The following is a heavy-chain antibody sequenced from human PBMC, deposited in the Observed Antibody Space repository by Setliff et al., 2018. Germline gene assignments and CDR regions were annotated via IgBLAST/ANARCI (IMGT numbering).Heavy chain of an antibody. J-gene: IGHJ5*02. D-gene: IGHD6-19*01. V-gene: IGHV4-34*01. Sequence: SETLSLTCAVYGGSFSGYYWSWIRQPPGKGLEWIGEINHSGSTNYNPSLKSRVTISVDTSKNQFSLKLSSVTAAGTAVYYCARRSGWPNWFDPWGQGTLVTVSS. CDR1: GGSFSGYY. CDR2: INHSGST. CDR3: ARRSGWPNWFDP.